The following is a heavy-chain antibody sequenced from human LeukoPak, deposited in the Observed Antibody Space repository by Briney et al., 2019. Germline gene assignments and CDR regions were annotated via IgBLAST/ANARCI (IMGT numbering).Heavy chain of an antibody. J-gene: IGHJ5*02. Sequence: SETLSLTCAVYGGSFSGYYWSWIRQPPGKGLEWIGEINHSGSTNYNPSLKSRVTISVDTSKNQFSLKLSSVTAADTAVYYCARPDGDYDWFDPWGQGALVTVSS. CDR3: ARPDGDYDWFDP. CDR2: INHSGST. V-gene: IGHV4-34*01. CDR1: GGSFSGYY. D-gene: IGHD4-17*01.